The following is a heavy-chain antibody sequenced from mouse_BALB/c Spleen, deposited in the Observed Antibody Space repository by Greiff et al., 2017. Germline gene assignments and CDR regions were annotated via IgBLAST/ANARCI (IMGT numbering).Heavy chain of an antibody. J-gene: IGHJ2*01. D-gene: IGHD1-1*01. CDR2: ISSGSSTI. Sequence: EVQGVESGGGLVQPGGSRKLSCAASGFTFSSFGMHWVRQAPEKGLEWVAYISSGSSTIYYADTVKGRFTISRDNPKNTLFLQMTSLRSEDTAMYYCARWITTVGFDYWGQGTTLTVSS. CDR3: ARWITTVGFDY. V-gene: IGHV5-17*02. CDR1: GFTFSSFG.